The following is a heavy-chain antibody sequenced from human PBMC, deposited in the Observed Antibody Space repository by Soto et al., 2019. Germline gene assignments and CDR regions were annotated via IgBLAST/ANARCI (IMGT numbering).Heavy chain of an antibody. CDR2: IIPIFGTA. CDR3: ASTPKRGESGIWLGELSLGGMDV. V-gene: IGHV1-69*13. D-gene: IGHD3-10*01. J-gene: IGHJ6*02. CDR1: GGTFSSYA. Sequence: GASVKVSCKASGGTFSSYAISWVRQAPGQGLEWMGGIIPIFGTANYAQKFQGRVTITADESTSTAYMELSSLRSEDTAVYYCASTPKRGESGIWLGELSLGGMDVWGQGTTVTVSS.